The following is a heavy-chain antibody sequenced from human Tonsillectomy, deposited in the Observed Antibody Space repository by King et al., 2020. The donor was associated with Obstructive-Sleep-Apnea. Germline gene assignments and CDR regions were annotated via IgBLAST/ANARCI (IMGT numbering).Heavy chain of an antibody. CDR3: VKEPSLRFLAP. CDR2: ISSNGGTT. V-gene: IGHV3-64D*06. Sequence: LVESGGGLVQPGGSLRLSCSASGFTFSSYAMQWVRHAPGKGLEYVSAISSNGGTTYYADSVKGRFTISRDNSKNTLYLQMSSLRNEETAVYYCVKEPSLRFLAPGGQGTLVTVPS. D-gene: IGHD3-3*01. J-gene: IGHJ5*02. CDR1: GFTFSSYA.